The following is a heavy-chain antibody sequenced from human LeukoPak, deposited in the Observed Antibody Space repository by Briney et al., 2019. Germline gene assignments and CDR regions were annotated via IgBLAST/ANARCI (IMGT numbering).Heavy chain of an antibody. CDR1: GGSISSYY. CDR3: AGSLLRTRYDF. D-gene: IGHD3-22*01. Sequence: PSETLSLTCTVSGGSISSYYWSWIRQPPGKGLEWIGYIYCSGSTNYDPSLKSRVTISADTSKNQFSLKLSSVTAADTAVYYCAGSLLRTRYDFWGQGTLVTVSS. V-gene: IGHV4-59*08. J-gene: IGHJ4*02. CDR2: IYCSGST.